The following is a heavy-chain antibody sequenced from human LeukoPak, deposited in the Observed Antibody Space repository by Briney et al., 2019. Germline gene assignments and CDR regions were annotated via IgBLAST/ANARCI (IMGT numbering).Heavy chain of an antibody. J-gene: IGHJ4*02. D-gene: IGHD4-17*01. CDR3: TKDSTVIGPSRSDN. CDR1: GFTFSSYW. CDR2: INFDGSST. V-gene: IGHV3-74*01. Sequence: GGSLRLSCAASGFTFSSYWMHWVRQAPGKGLVWVSRINFDGSSTSYADSVKGRFTISRDNSKNSLYLQMKSLTTEDSALYYCTKDSTVIGPSRSDNWGQGTLVTVSS.